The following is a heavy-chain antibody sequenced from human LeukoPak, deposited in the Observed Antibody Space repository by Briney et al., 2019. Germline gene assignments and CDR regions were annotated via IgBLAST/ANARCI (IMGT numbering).Heavy chain of an antibody. CDR1: GFTFSSYA. CDR3: ASAGGSDCYYGWSGGCYYYMDV. V-gene: IGHV3-33*08. CDR2: IWYDGSNK. Sequence: PGRSLRLSCAASGFTFSSYAMHWVRQAPGKGLEWVAVIWYDGSNKYYADSVKGRFTISRDNSKNTLYLQMNSLRAEDTAVYYCASAGGSDCYYGWSGGCYYYMDVWGKGTTVTVSS. D-gene: IGHD2-21*01. J-gene: IGHJ6*03.